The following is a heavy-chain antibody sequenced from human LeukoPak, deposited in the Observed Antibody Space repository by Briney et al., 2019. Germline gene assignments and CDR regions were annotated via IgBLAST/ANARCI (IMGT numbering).Heavy chain of an antibody. CDR3: ASEGYYDSCGYYS. Sequence: PSETLSLTCTVSGGTISSYYWSWIRQPAGKGLEWIGRIYTSGSTNYNPSLKSRVTISVDSSKNQFSLKLSSVTAADTAVYYWASEGYYDSCGYYSWGQGTLVTVSS. J-gene: IGHJ4*02. CDR2: IYTSGST. D-gene: IGHD3-22*01. CDR1: GGTISSYY. V-gene: IGHV4-4*07.